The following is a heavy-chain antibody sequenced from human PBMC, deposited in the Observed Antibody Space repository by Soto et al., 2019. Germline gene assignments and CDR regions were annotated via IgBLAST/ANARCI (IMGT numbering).Heavy chain of an antibody. CDR1: GFSLSTSGVG. CDR2: IYWDDDK. V-gene: IGHV2-5*02. Sequence: QITLKESGPTLVKPTQTLTLTCTFSGFSLSTSGVGVGWIRQPPGKALEWLALIYWDDDKRYSPSLKSRLTVTNDTSKNQVGLKMTQMDPVDTATYDGAYARGYWGQGTLVAVS. CDR3: AYARGY. J-gene: IGHJ4*02.